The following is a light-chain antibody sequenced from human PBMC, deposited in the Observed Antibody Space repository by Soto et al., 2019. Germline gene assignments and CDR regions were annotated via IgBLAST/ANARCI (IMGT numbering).Light chain of an antibody. V-gene: IGKV3-15*01. CDR1: QSVSSN. Sequence: EIVMTQSPATLSVSPGERATLSCRASQSVSSNLAWYQQKPGQAPRLLIYGASTRATGIPARFSGSGSGTEFTLTISSLQSEDFATYYCQQSYSTLGLTFGGGTKVEIK. CDR3: QQSYSTLGLT. CDR2: GAS. J-gene: IGKJ4*01.